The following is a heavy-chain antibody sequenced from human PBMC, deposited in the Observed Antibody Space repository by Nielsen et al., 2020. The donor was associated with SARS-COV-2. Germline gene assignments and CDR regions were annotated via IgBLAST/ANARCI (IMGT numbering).Heavy chain of an antibody. V-gene: IGHV3-30-3*01. D-gene: IGHD3-22*01. J-gene: IGHJ4*02. CDR1: GFTFSSYA. CDR2: ISYDGSNK. CDR3: ARDISDSSGYYLDY. Sequence: GGSLRLSCAASGFTFSSYAMHWVRQAPGKGLEWVAVISYDGSNKYYADSVKGRFTISRDNSKNTLYLQMNSLRAEDTAVYYCARDISDSSGYYLDYWGQGTLVTVSS.